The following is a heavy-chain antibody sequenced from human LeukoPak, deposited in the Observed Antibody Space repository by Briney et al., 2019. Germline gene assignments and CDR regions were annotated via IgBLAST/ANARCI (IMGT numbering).Heavy chain of an antibody. J-gene: IGHJ4*02. V-gene: IGHV3-48*01. D-gene: IGHD6-19*01. CDR2: ISPSSSTI. CDR3: AREHTPFGSGCTAAY. CDR1: GFPFSSYG. Sequence: PGGSLRLSCAASGFPFSSYGMNWVRQAPGKGLEWVSYISPSSSTIYYADSGKGRFTISRDNAKNSLYLQMNSLRGEDTAVYYCAREHTPFGSGCTAAYWGQGTLVTVSS.